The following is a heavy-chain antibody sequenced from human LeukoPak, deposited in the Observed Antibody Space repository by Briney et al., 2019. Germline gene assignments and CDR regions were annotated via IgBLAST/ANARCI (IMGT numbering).Heavy chain of an antibody. CDR3: ARVPYYYDSSGYYSNDY. J-gene: IGHJ4*02. CDR1: GYTFTSYY. Sequence: ASVKVSCKASGYTFTSYYMHWVRQAPGQGLEWMGWINPNSGGTNYAQKFQGRVTMTRDTSISTAYMELSRLRSDDTAVYYCARVPYYYDSSGYYSNDYWGQGTLVTVSS. CDR2: INPNSGGT. D-gene: IGHD3-22*01. V-gene: IGHV1-2*02.